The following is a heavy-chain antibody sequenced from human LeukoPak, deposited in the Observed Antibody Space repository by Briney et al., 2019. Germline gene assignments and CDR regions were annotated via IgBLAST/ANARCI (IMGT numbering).Heavy chain of an antibody. CDR3: TRGAGWLIDY. V-gene: IGHV4-59*01. Sequence: SETLSLTCTVSGDSISSYYWIWIRQPPGKGLEWIGFIYYNGNTNYNPSLKSRVTISADTSKNHFSLKLNSVTTADTAVYYCTRGAGWLIDYWGQGILVTVSS. D-gene: IGHD3-16*01. CDR1: GDSISSYY. J-gene: IGHJ4*02. CDR2: IYYNGNT.